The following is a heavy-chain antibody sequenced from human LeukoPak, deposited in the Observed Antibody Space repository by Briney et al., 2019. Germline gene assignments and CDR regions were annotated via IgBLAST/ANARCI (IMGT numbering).Heavy chain of an antibody. CDR2: IKEDGSER. J-gene: IGHJ3*02. CDR1: GFTFYTYW. V-gene: IGHV3-7*01. CDR3: ARDNPLFSGEDAFDI. D-gene: IGHD5-12*01. Sequence: GGSLRLSCVASGFTFYTYWMSWVRQAPGKGLEWVANIKEDGSERYYVDSVKGRFTISRDNSKNTLYLQMNSLRAEDTAVYYCARDNPLFSGEDAFDIWGQGTMVTVSS.